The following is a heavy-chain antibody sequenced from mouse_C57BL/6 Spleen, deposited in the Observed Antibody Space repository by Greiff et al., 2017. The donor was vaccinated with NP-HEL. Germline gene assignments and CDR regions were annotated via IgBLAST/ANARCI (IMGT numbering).Heavy chain of an antibody. J-gene: IGHJ4*01. Sequence: QVQLKESGAELVRPGASVKLSCKASGYTFTDYYINWVKQRPGQGLEWIARIYPGSGNTYYNEKFKGKATLTAEKSSSTAYMQLSSLTSEDSAVYFCARKLYDYSHYYAMDYWGQGTSVTVSS. CDR1: GYTFTDYY. CDR2: IYPGSGNT. D-gene: IGHD2-4*01. CDR3: ARKLYDYSHYYAMDY. V-gene: IGHV1-76*01.